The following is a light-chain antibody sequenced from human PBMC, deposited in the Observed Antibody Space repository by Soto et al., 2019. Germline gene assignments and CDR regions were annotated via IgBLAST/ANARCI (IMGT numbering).Light chain of an antibody. CDR2: DVS. V-gene: IGLV2-14*01. CDR1: SSDVGGYNF. CDR3: SSYTSSNTYV. Sequence: QSVLTQPASVSGSPGQSITISCTGTSSDVGGYNFVSWYQQHPGKAPKPLIYDVSNRPSGVSNRFSGSKSGNTASLTFSGLQAEDEADYYCSSYTSSNTYVFGTGTKVTVL. J-gene: IGLJ1*01.